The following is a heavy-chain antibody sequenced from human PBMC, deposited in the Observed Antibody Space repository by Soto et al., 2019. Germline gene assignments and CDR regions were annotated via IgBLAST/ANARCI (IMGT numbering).Heavy chain of an antibody. J-gene: IGHJ3*02. V-gene: IGHV3-30*18. Sequence: GGSLRLSCAASGFTFSSYGMHWVRQAPGKGLEWVGVITYDGSNKFYADSVKGRFTISRENSKNTLYLQMNSLRAEDAAVYYCAKDWRESLPGDAFDIWGQGTMVTVSS. CDR2: ITYDGSNK. CDR3: AKDWRESLPGDAFDI. CDR1: GFTFSSYG. D-gene: IGHD3-10*01.